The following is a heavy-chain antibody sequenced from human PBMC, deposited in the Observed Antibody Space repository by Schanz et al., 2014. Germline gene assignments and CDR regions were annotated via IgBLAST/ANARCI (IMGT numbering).Heavy chain of an antibody. Sequence: QVPLVESGGGLVKPGGSLRLSCAASGFIFNDYYMNWIRQAPGKGLEWLSYISRDGTTSYYADSVKGRFTISRDNAKNSLYLEMTSLRGEDTAVYYCAKTLFPGGTQTFGNWGRGTLVTVSS. D-gene: IGHD2-8*02. CDR3: AKTLFPGGTQTFGN. CDR2: ISRDGTTS. V-gene: IGHV3-11*01. CDR1: GFIFNDYY. J-gene: IGHJ4*02.